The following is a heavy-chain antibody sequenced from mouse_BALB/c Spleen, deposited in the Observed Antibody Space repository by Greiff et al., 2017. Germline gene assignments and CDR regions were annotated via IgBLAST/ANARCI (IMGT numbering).Heavy chain of an antibody. CDR2: ISSGGSYT. J-gene: IGHJ4*01. D-gene: IGHD1-1*01. CDR1: GFTFSSYT. Sequence: EVQLVESGGGLVKPGGSLKLSCAASGFTFSSYTMSWVRQTPEKRLEWVATISSGGSYTYYPDSVKGRFTISRDNAKNTLYLQMSSLKSEDTAMYYCTRDRDYGSSYGAMDYWGQGTSVTVSS. CDR3: TRDRDYGSSYGAMDY. V-gene: IGHV5-6-4*01.